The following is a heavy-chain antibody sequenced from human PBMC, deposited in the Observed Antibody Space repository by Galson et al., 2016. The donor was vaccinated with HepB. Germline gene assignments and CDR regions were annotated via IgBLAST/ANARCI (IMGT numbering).Heavy chain of an antibody. Sequence: TLSLTCTVSGGSISSGDYYWSWIRQPPGKGLEWIGYIYSSGSTNYNPSLKSRVTISVDTSKNQFSLKLNSVTAADTAVYYCARVAVFYWYFDLWGRGSLVTVSS. CDR2: IYSSGST. CDR3: ARVAVFYWYFDL. D-gene: IGHD2-15*01. J-gene: IGHJ2*01. CDR1: GGSISSGDYY. V-gene: IGHV4-30-4*01.